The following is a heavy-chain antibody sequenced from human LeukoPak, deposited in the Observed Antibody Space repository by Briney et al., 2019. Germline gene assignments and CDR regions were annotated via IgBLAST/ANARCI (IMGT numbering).Heavy chain of an antibody. V-gene: IGHV3-23*01. Sequence: GGSLRLSCAASGFTFSSHGMGWVRQAPGKGLEGVSSISGGGETTYYADSVKGRFPISRDNSKNTLYLQMNSLRAEDTAVYYCAKDWGGCMMTLDNGGQGTLFTVSS. D-gene: IGHD2-8*01. J-gene: IGHJ4*02. CDR3: AKDWGGCMMTLDN. CDR1: GFTFSSHG. CDR2: ISGGGETT.